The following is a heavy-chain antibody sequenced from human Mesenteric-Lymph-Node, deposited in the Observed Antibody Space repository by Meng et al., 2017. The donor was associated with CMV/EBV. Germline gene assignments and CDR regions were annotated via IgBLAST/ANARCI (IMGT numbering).Heavy chain of an antibody. CDR1: GFTFTTYW. D-gene: IGHD6-13*01. V-gene: IGHV3-7*01. CDR3: ARDARPAALYYYGMDV. J-gene: IGHJ6*02. CDR2: INQDGSEK. Sequence: GGSLRLSCEASGFTFTTYWMSWVRQAPGKGLEWVANINQDGSEKYYVDSVKGRFTISRDNSKNTLYVQMNSLRAEDTAVYYCARDARPAALYYYGMDVWGQGTTVTVSS.